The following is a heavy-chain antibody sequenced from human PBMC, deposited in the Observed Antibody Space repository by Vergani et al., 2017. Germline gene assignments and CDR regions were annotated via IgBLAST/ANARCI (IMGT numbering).Heavy chain of an antibody. CDR3: ARSRSAHYYYYGMDV. Sequence: QVQLVQSGAEVKKPGASVKVSCKASGYTFTGYYMHWVRQAPGQGLEWMGWMNPNSGNTGYAQKFQGRVTMTRNTSISTAYMELSSLRSEDTAVYYCARSRSAHYYYYGMDVWGQGTTVTVSS. J-gene: IGHJ6*02. CDR2: MNPNSGNT. D-gene: IGHD6-6*01. V-gene: IGHV1-8*02. CDR1: GYTFTGYY.